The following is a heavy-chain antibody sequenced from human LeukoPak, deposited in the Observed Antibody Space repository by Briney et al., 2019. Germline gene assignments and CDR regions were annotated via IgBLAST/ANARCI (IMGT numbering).Heavy chain of an antibody. V-gene: IGHV4-39*07. J-gene: IGHJ6*03. CDR1: GGSISSYY. CDR2: IYYSGST. D-gene: IGHD3-10*01. Sequence: SETLSLTCTVSGGSISSYYWGWIRQPPGKGLEWIGSIYYSGSTYYNPSLKSRVTISVDTSKNQFSLKLSSVTAADTAVYYCARVDGSGINYYYMDVWGKGTTVTVSS. CDR3: ARVDGSGINYYYMDV.